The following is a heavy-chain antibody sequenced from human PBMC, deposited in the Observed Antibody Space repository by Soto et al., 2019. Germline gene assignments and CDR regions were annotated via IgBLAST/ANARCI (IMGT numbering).Heavy chain of an antibody. CDR2: INHGGST. CDR1: GGSFSGYF. Sequence: QVQLQQWGAGLLKPSETLSLTCAVYGGSFSGYFWSWIRQPPGKGLEWIGEINHGGSTNYNPSLKXRVXLXVDTSKNQFSLKLSSVTAADTAVYYCARSSGWYFDYWGQGTLVTVSS. CDR3: ARSSGWYFDY. D-gene: IGHD6-19*01. J-gene: IGHJ4*02. V-gene: IGHV4-34*01.